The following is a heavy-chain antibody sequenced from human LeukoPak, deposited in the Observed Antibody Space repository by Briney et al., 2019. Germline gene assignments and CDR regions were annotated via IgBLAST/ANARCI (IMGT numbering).Heavy chain of an antibody. CDR1: GFTFSSYA. V-gene: IGHV3-30*04. CDR2: ISYDGSNK. CDR3: ARVTRGDILTGAFDI. Sequence: TGGSLRLSRAASGFTFSSYAMHWVRQAPGKGLEWVAVISYDGSNKYYADSVKGRFTISRDNSKNTLYLQMNSLRAEDTAVYYCARVTRGDILTGAFDIWGQGTMVTVSS. J-gene: IGHJ3*02. D-gene: IGHD3-9*01.